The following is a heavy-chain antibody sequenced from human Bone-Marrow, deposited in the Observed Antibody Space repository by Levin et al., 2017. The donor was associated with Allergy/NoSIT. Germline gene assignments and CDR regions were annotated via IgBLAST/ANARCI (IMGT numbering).Heavy chain of an antibody. CDR3: ARDYGVAVADKYFDY. CDR2: IREDGSDK. D-gene: IGHD6-19*01. Sequence: ETLSLTCAASGFAFKNYWMSWVRLAPGKGLEWVANIREDGSDKYYLDSVKGRFTLSRDNAKNSLFLQMNSLRVEDTGIYYCARDYGVAVADKYFDYWGQGTPVTVSS. J-gene: IGHJ4*02. V-gene: IGHV3-7*04. CDR1: GFAFKNYW.